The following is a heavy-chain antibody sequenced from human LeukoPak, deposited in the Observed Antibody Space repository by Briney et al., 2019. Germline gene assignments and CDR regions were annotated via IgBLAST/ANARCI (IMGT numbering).Heavy chain of an antibody. CDR1: GGSVSSGSYY. V-gene: IGHV4-61*01. Sequence: SETLSLTCTVSGGSVSSGSYYWSWIRQPPGKGLEWIGYIYYSGSTNYNPSLKSRVTISVDTSKNQFSLKLSSVTAADTAAYYCARGSEEYDYVWGSYRYSPWFDPWGQGTLVTVSS. CDR2: IYYSGST. CDR3: ARGSEEYDYVWGSYRYSPWFDP. D-gene: IGHD3-16*02. J-gene: IGHJ5*02.